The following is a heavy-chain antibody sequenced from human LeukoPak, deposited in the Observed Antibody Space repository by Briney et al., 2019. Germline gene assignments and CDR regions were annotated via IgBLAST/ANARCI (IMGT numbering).Heavy chain of an antibody. CDR2: IIPIFGTA. Sequence: SVKVSCKASGGTFISYAISWVRQTPGQGLEWMGGIIPIFGTANFAQKFQGRVTITADKSTSTAYMELSSLRSEDTAVYYCARGRSGYSYGRYYYYGMDVWGKGTTVTVSS. D-gene: IGHD5-18*01. CDR1: GGTFISYA. J-gene: IGHJ6*04. CDR3: ARGRSGYSYGRYYYYGMDV. V-gene: IGHV1-69*06.